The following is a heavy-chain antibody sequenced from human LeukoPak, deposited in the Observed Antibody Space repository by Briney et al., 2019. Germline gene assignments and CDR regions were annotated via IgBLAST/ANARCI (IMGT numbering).Heavy chain of an antibody. V-gene: IGHV5-51*01. CDR3: ARLHKAMLSLFYFDY. CDR2: INAGDSDT. Sequence: GEPLKFSCKGSGNSFKNYWIGWVRQMPRKSLELMGIINAGDSDTRYSPSFQGQVTISADKSIRAAYLQWGSLKASDTALYYCARLHKAMLSLFYFDYWGQGTLVTVSS. D-gene: IGHD3-10*02. J-gene: IGHJ4*02. CDR1: GNSFKNYW.